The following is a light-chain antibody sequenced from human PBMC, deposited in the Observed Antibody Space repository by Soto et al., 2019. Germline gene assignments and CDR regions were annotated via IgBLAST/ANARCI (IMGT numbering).Light chain of an antibody. J-gene: IGLJ1*01. CDR3: SSYTSASTLLYL. V-gene: IGLV2-14*01. CDR1: SSDVGGYNY. CDR2: GVT. Sequence: QSALTQPASVSGSPGQSITISCTGTSSDVGGYNYVSWYQQHPGIAPKLLIYGVTNRPSGVSNRFSGSKSGNTASLTISGLQAEEEADYHCSSYTSASTLLYLFGTGTKLTVL.